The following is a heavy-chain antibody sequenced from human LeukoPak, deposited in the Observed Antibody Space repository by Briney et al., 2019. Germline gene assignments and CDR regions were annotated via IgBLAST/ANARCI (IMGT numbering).Heavy chain of an antibody. CDR3: ARAYCSSTSCFEFDP. D-gene: IGHD2-2*01. CDR1: GGSFSGYY. J-gene: IGHJ5*02. V-gene: IGHV4-34*01. Sequence: SETLSLTCAVYGGSFSGYYWSWIRQPPGKGLEWIGEINHSGSTNYNPSLKSRVTISVDTSKNQFSLKLSSVTAADTAVYYCARAYCSSTSCFEFDPWGQGTLVTVSS. CDR2: INHSGST.